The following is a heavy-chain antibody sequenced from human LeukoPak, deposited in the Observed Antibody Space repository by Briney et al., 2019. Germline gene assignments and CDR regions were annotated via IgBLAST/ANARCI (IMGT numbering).Heavy chain of an antibody. D-gene: IGHD3-3*01. Sequence: GGSLRLSCVASGFTFDDYGMSWVRQAPGQGPEWVSDINWNGASRRYADSVKGRFTISRDNSKNTLYLQMNSLRAEDTAVYYCARDYDFWSGYYTSIDYWGQGTLVTVSS. CDR1: GFTFDDYG. V-gene: IGHV3-20*04. CDR3: ARDYDFWSGYYTSIDY. CDR2: INWNGASR. J-gene: IGHJ4*02.